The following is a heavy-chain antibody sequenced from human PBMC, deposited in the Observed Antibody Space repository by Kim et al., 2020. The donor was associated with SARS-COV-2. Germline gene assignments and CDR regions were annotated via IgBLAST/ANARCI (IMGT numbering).Heavy chain of an antibody. Sequence: GGSLRLSCVASGFTFSNSRMHWVRQAPGKGLEWVGRIKSKINGGPTGYAASVKGRFTISRDDSKNTPYLQMNSLKTEDTAVYYCTCISGTNFACGYYFGVWGQGTMVTVSS. CDR3: TCISGTNFACGYYFGV. CDR1: GFTFSNSR. V-gene: IGHV3-15*01. D-gene: IGHD1-7*01. J-gene: IGHJ3*01. CDR2: IKSKINGGPT.